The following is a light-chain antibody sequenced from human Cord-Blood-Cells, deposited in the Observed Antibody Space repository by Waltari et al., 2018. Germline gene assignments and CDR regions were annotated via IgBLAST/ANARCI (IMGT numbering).Light chain of an antibody. CDR3: QQYYSTPT. V-gene: IGKV4-1*01. Sequence: DIVRTQSPDSLAVSLGERATINCQSSQSVLYSSNNKNYLAWYQQKPGQPPKLLIYWASTRESGVTDRFSGSGSGTDFTLTISSLQAEDVAVYYCQQYYSTPTFGQGTKLEIK. CDR2: WAS. J-gene: IGKJ2*01. CDR1: QSVLYSSNNKNY.